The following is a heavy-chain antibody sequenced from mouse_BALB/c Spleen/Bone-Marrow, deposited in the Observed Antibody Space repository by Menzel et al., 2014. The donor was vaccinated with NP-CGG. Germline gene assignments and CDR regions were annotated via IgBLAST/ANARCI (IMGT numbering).Heavy chain of an antibody. Sequence: DVKLVESGGDLVEPGGSLKLSCAASGFTFSSYGMSWVRQTPDKRLEWVATVGGGDSYTYYPDFVKGRFTLSRDIAKNTLYLHMSSLKSEDTAMYYCAFITAIAYWGQGTLVTVSA. J-gene: IGHJ3*01. CDR3: AFITAIAY. CDR1: GFTFSSYG. V-gene: IGHV5-6*02. D-gene: IGHD1-1*01. CDR2: VGGGDSYT.